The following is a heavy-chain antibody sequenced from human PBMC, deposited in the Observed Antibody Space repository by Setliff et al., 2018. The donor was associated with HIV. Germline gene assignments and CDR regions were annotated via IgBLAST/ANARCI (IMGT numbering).Heavy chain of an antibody. D-gene: IGHD3-9*01. CDR3: ARLNDWRHTFDI. CDR1: GDSMSNSGYY. Sequence: SETLSLTCTVSGDSMSNSGYYWSWLRQSPGKGLEWIGSIYYSGTPYYSPSLNSRVTISLDMSKTQFFLRLISMTAAETAVYYCARLNDWRHTFDIWGQGITVTVSS. CDR2: IYYSGTP. V-gene: IGHV4-39*07. J-gene: IGHJ3*02.